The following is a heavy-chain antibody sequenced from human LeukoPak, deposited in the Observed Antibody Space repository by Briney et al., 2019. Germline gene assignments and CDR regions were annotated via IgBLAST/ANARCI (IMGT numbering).Heavy chain of an antibody. D-gene: IGHD3-3*01. CDR2: ISAYNGNT. CDR1: GYTITSYG. V-gene: IGHV1-18*01. CDR3: ARAVLLRFLEGAYYFDY. Sequence: GASVKVSCKASGYTITSYGISWVRQAPGQGLEWMGWISAYNGNTNYAQKLQGRVTMTTVTSTSTAYMELRSLRSDDTAVYYCARAVLLRFLEGAYYFDYWGQGTLVTVSS. J-gene: IGHJ4*02.